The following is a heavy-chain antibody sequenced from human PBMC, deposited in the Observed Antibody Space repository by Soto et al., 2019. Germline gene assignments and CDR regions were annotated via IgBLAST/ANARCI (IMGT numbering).Heavy chain of an antibody. J-gene: IGHJ6*02. CDR1: GGTFSSYA. Sequence: QVQLVQSGAEVKKPGSSVKVSCKASGGTFSSYAISWVRQAPGQGLAWMGGIIPIFGTANYAQKFQGRVTITADESTSTAYLELRSLRSEDTVVYYCERSHTGVRFYYGMDVWGQGTTVTVSS. CDR3: ERSHTGVRFYYGMDV. CDR2: IIPIFGTA. D-gene: IGHD3-10*01. V-gene: IGHV1-69*12.